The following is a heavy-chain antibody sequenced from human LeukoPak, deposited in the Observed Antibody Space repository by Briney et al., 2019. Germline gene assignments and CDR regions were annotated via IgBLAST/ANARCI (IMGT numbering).Heavy chain of an antibody. V-gene: IGHV3-21*01. Sequence: GGSLRLSCAASGFSFSNYTMTWVRQAPGKGLEWFSCITGGSSYIFYADSVKGRFTISRDNAKNSLFLQMNSLRAEDTAVYYCAKSSGYSSGSQYYFDYWGQGTLVTVSS. CDR1: GFSFSNYT. CDR3: AKSSGYSSGSQYYFDY. CDR2: ITGGSSYI. D-gene: IGHD6-25*01. J-gene: IGHJ4*02.